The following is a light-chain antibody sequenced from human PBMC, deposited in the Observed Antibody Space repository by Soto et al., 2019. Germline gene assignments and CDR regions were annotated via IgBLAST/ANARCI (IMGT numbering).Light chain of an antibody. CDR1: SGSIASNY. CDR3: QSYDSSTVV. CDR2: EDN. J-gene: IGLJ2*01. Sequence: NFMLTQPHSVSESPGKTVTISCTRSSGSIASNYVQWYQQRPGSAPTTVIYEDNQRPSGVPDRFSDSIDSSSNSASLTISGLKTEDEADYYCQSYDSSTVVFGGGTKLTVL. V-gene: IGLV6-57*04.